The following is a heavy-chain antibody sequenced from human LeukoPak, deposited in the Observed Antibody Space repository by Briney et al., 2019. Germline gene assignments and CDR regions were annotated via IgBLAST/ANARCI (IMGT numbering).Heavy chain of an antibody. Sequence: SETLSLTCSVSGDSISTYYWGWIRQPPGKGLEWIGSIYHSGSTYYNPSLKSRVTISVDTSKNQFSLKLSSVTAADTAVYYCARDEGPAEYSSGWYVDYWGQGTLVTVSS. D-gene: IGHD6-19*01. V-gene: IGHV4-38-2*02. J-gene: IGHJ4*02. CDR2: IYHSGST. CDR3: ARDEGPAEYSSGWYVDY. CDR1: GDSISTYY.